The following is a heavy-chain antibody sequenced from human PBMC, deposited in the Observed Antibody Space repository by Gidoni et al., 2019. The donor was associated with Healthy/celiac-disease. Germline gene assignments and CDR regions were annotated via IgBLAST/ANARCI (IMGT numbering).Heavy chain of an antibody. J-gene: IGHJ4*02. D-gene: IGHD2-2*01. CDR2: MNPNSGNT. CDR1: GYTFTSYD. Sequence: QVQLVQSGAEVKKPGASVKVSCKASGYTFTSYDINWVRQATGQGLEWMGWMNPNSGNTGYAQKFQGRVTMTRNTSTSTAYMELSSLRAEDTAVYYCARGVQPYYYFDYWGQGTLVTVSS. V-gene: IGHV1-8*01. CDR3: ARGVQPYYYFDY.